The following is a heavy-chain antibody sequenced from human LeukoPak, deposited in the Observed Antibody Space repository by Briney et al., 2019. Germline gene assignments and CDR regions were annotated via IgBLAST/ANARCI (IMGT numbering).Heavy chain of an antibody. CDR1: GFTFSSYA. J-gene: IGHJ4*01. CDR3: XXXXXXXXDY. Sequence: PGGSLRLSCAASGFTFSSYAMSWVRQAPGKGLEWVSAISGSGGSTYYADSVKGRFTISRDNSKNTLYPQMNSLRAEDTAVYYRXXXXXXXXDYXGXXXLVTVSS. V-gene: IGHV3-23*01. CDR2: ISGSGGST.